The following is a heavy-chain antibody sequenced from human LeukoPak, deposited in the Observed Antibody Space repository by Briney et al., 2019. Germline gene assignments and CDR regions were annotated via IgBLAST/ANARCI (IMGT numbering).Heavy chain of an antibody. Sequence: GRSLSLSCAASGFTFSTCAMHWVRQAPGKGLEWVAIISYDGRNKYYADSVKGRFTISRDNSENTLFLQMNSLRPEDTALYYCARNPYGDYPFDYWGQGTLVTVSS. V-gene: IGHV3-30*04. CDR2: ISYDGRNK. J-gene: IGHJ4*02. D-gene: IGHD4-17*01. CDR1: GFTFSTCA. CDR3: ARNPYGDYPFDY.